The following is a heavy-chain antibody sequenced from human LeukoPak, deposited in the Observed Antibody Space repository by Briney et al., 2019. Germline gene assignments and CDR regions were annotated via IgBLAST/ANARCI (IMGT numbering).Heavy chain of an antibody. CDR2: IYGSTSA. J-gene: IGHJ3*02. D-gene: IGHD2-15*01. Sequence: GGSLRLSCAASGFTVSSNYINWVRQAPGKGLEWVSLIYGSTSADYADSVKGRFTISRDNAYNTLYLQMNSLRAEDTALYYCASGGRVGDIFDIWGQGTMVRVSS. V-gene: IGHV3-66*01. CDR3: ASGGRVGDIFDI. CDR1: GFTVSSNY.